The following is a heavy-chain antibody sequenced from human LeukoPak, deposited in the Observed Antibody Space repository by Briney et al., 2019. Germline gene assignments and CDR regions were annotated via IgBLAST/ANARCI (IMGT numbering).Heavy chain of an antibody. D-gene: IGHD3-10*01. CDR1: GITLSNYG. J-gene: IGHJ4*02. CDR3: AKRGVVIRVILVGFHKQAYYFDS. Sequence: GGSLRLSCAVSGITLSNYGMSWVRQAPGKGLEWVAGISDSGGSTNYADSVKGRFTISRDNAKSTLYLQMNSLRAEDTAVYFCAKRGVVIRVILVGFHKQAYYFDSWGQGALVTVSS. CDR2: ISDSGGST. V-gene: IGHV3-23*01.